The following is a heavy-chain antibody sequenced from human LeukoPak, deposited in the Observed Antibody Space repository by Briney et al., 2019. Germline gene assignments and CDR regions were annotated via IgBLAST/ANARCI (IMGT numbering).Heavy chain of an antibody. D-gene: IGHD4-11*01. Sequence: GGSLRFSCAASGFSFSSYWMHWVRQSPGKGLVWVAQINVDGTRTRYADSVKGRFTISRDNAKNTLYLQMNSLRAEDTAVYYCAREVTNSGNSYNYWGPGTLVTVSP. CDR1: GFSFSSYW. CDR3: AREVTNSGNSYNY. J-gene: IGHJ4*02. V-gene: IGHV3-74*01. CDR2: INVDGTRT.